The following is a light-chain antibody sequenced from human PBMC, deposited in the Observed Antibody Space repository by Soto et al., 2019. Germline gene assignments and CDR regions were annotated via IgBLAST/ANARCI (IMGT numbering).Light chain of an antibody. V-gene: IGKV1-9*01. Sequence: DIQLTQSPSFLSASVGDRVTITCRASQGISSYLAWYQQKPGKAPKLLIYAASTLQSGVPSRFSGSGSGTEFTLTISSLQPEDFATYYCQQLNSYPQPFGGGTKVDIK. CDR2: AAS. CDR3: QQLNSYPQP. J-gene: IGKJ4*01. CDR1: QGISSY.